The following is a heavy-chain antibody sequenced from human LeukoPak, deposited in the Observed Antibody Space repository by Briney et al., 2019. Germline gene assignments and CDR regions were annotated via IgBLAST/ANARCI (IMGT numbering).Heavy chain of an antibody. CDR1: GVSISSYY. Sequence: SEALSLTCTVSGVSISSYYWSWIRQPAGKGLEWIGRIYTSGSTNYNPSLKSRVTMSVDTSKNQFSLKLSSVTAADTAVYYCARDRYYYDSSGYLFFDYWGQGTLVTVSS. V-gene: IGHV4-4*07. J-gene: IGHJ4*02. D-gene: IGHD3-22*01. CDR2: IYTSGST. CDR3: ARDRYYYDSSGYLFFDY.